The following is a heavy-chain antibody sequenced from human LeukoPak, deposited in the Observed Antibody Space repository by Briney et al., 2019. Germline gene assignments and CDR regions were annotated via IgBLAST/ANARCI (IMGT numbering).Heavy chain of an antibody. V-gene: IGHV3-48*04. Sequence: GGSLRLSCAASGFTFSRYSMNWVRQAPGKGLEWVSYISSKNVIYYADSVKGRFTISRDNAKNSLYLQMNSLRAEDTAVYYCARDSMIRGVIIPPIDYWGQGTLVTVSS. D-gene: IGHD3-10*01. CDR1: GFTFSRYS. J-gene: IGHJ4*02. CDR3: ARDSMIRGVIIPPIDY. CDR2: ISSKNVI.